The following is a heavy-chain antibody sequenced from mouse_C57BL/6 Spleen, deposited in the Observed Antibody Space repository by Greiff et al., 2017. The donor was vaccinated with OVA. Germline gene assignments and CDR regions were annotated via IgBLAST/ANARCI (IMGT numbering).Heavy chain of an antibody. CDR2: INPSTGGT. CDR3: ARWGAY. CDR1: GYSFTGYY. J-gene: IGHJ3*01. V-gene: IGHV1-42*01. Sequence: VQLQQSGPELVKPGASVKISCKASGYSFTGYYMNWVKQSPEKSLEWIGEINPSTGGTTYNQKFKAKATLTVDKSSSTAYMQLKSLTSEDSAVYYCARWGAYWGQGTLVTVSA.